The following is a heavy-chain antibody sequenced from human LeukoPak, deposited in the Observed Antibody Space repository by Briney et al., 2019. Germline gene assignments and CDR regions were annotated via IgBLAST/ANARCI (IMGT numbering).Heavy chain of an antibody. CDR1: GFTFSSYA. CDR3: ARVEAVAGTGGFDY. J-gene: IGHJ4*02. V-gene: IGHV3-64*04. Sequence: PGGSLRLSCSASGFTFSSYAMHWVRQAPGKGLEYVSAIVNNGGSTFYADSVKGRFTVSRDNSKNTLYLQMNSLRAEDTAVYYCARVEAVAGTGGFDYWGQGTLVTVSS. CDR2: IVNNGGST. D-gene: IGHD6-19*01.